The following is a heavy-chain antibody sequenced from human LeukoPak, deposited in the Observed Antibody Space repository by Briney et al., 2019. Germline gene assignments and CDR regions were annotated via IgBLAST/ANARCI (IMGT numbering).Heavy chain of an antibody. V-gene: IGHV3-74*01. CDR2: INSDGSST. CDR3: IIAARAFDY. Sequence: GGSLRLSCAASGSTFSSYWMHWVRQAPGKGLVWVSRINSDGSSTSYADSVKGRFTISRDNAKNTLYLQMNSLRAEDTAVYYCIIAARAFDYWGQGTLVTVSS. D-gene: IGHD6-6*01. CDR1: GSTFSSYW. J-gene: IGHJ4*02.